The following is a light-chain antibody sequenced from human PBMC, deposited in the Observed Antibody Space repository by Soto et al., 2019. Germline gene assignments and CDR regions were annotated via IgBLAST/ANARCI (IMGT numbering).Light chain of an antibody. J-gene: IGKJ1*01. V-gene: IGKV3-20*01. Sequence: EIVLTQSPGTLSLSPGERATLSCSPSQNVNSNHIAWYQQKPGQAPRLLIYGPSSRATGIPERFSGSGSGTDFTLTISRLEPEDFAVYFCHQFGSSPQTLGHGTKVDTK. CDR2: GPS. CDR3: HQFGSSPQT. CDR1: QNVNSNH.